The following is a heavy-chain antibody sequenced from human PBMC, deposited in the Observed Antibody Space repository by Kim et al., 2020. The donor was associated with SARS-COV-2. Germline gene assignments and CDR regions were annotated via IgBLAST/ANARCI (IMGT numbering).Heavy chain of an antibody. D-gene: IGHD3-9*01. Sequence: GGSLRLSCAASGFTFSSFGMHWVRQAPGKGLEWVTVISFDGKVKYYADSVKGRFSISRDNSENTMYLQMNSLRVEDTAVYFCAKELTPRISPANDEWGQGTLVTVSS. J-gene: IGHJ4*02. V-gene: IGHV3-30*18. CDR2: ISFDGKVK. CDR3: AKELTPRISPANDE. CDR1: GFTFSSFG.